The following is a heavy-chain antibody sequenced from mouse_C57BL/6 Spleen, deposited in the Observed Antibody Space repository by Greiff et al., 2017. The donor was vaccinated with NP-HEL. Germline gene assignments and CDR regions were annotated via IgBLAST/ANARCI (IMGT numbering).Heavy chain of an antibody. D-gene: IGHD1-1*01. CDR1: GFSLTSYG. Sequence: VKLQESGPGLVAPSQSLSITCTVSGFSLTSYGVSWVRQPPGKGLEWLGVIWGDGSTNYHSALISRLSISKDNSKSPVFLNLTSLQTDDTATYYRAKQGGDYYGSSWFADWGQGTLVTVSA. J-gene: IGHJ3*01. CDR3: AKQGGDYYGSSWFAD. CDR2: IWGDGST. V-gene: IGHV2-3*01.